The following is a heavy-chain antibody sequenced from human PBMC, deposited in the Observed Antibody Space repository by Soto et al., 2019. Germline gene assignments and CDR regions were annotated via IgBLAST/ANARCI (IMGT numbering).Heavy chain of an antibody. Sequence: QVQLVQSGAEVKKPGASGKASCKASGYSFTRYSLHWVRQAPGQGLEWVGRSNPYGGSTLYSQKFQGRVSLTRDTSSSTVYMELRSLKSDDTAVYYCARDWGMGCNGGSCYATWFDPWGQGTLVTVSS. V-gene: IGHV1-46*01. CDR3: ARDWGMGCNGGSCYATWFDP. D-gene: IGHD2-15*01. J-gene: IGHJ5*02. CDR1: GYSFTRYS. CDR2: SNPYGGST.